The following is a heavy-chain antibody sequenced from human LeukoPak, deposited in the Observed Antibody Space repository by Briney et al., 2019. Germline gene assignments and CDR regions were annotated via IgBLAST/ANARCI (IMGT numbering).Heavy chain of an antibody. V-gene: IGHV4-59*01. CDR3: ARVTGYMIEDYFDY. D-gene: IGHD3-9*01. CDR2: IYYSGST. CDR1: GVSFSSYY. Sequence: SETLSLTCAVYGVSFSSYYWSWIRQPPGKGLEWIGYIYYSGSTNYNPSLKSRVTISVDTSKNQFSLKLRSVTAADTAVYYCARVTGYMIEDYFDYWGQGILVTVSS. J-gene: IGHJ4*02.